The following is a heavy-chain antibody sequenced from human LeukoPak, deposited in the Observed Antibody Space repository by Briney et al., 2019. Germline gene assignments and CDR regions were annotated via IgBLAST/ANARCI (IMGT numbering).Heavy chain of an antibody. CDR2: ISSSGSTI. CDR3: AREPYGSGSYEPPRFYYYYMDV. D-gene: IGHD3-10*01. CDR1: GVTFSSYE. V-gene: IGHV3-48*03. J-gene: IGHJ6*03. Sequence: PGGSLRLSCAASGVTFSSYEMNWVRQAPGKGLEWVSYISSSGSTIYYADSVKGRFTISRDNAKNSLYLQMNSLRAEDTAVYYCAREPYGSGSYEPPRFYYYYMDVWGKGTTVTVSS.